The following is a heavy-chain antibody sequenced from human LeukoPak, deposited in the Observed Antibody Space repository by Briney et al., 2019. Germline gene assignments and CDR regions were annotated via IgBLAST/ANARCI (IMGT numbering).Heavy chain of an antibody. V-gene: IGHV1-18*01. CDR3: ARGAYYDFWSGYYDAFDI. Sequence: ASVKVSCKASGYTFTSYGISWVRQAPGQGLEWMGWISAYNGNTNYAQKLQGRVTMTTDTSTSTAYMELSSLRSEDTAVYYCARGAYYDFWSGYYDAFDIWGQGTMVTVSS. D-gene: IGHD3-3*01. J-gene: IGHJ3*02. CDR2: ISAYNGNT. CDR1: GYTFTSYG.